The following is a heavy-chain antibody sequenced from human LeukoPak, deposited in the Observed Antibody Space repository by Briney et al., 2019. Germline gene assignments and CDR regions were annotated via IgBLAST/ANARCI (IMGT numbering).Heavy chain of an antibody. J-gene: IGHJ4*02. CDR2: INPSGGST. V-gene: IGHV1-46*01. CDR1: GYTFTSYY. Sequence: ASVKVSCKASGYTFTSYYMHWVRQAPGQGLEWMGIINPSGGSTSYAQKFQGRVTMTRDTPTSTVYMELSSLRSEDTAVYYCARDPPLDYYFDYWGQGTLVTVSS. D-gene: IGHD1-1*01. CDR3: ARDPPLDYYFDY.